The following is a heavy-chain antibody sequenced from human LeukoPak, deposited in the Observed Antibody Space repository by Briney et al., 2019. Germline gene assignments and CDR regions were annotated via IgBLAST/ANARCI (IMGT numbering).Heavy chain of an antibody. Sequence: GGSLRLSCVVSGFTFSSNGMSWVRQAPGKGLEWVSAISGSGGTTAYADSVKGRFTISRDNSKNTLYLQMNSLRAEDTAVYYCARAPPCSGGSCYSGYFDCWGQGILVTVSS. CDR3: ARAPPCSGGSCYSGYFDC. J-gene: IGHJ4*02. D-gene: IGHD2-15*01. V-gene: IGHV3-23*01. CDR2: ISGSGGTT. CDR1: GFTFSSNG.